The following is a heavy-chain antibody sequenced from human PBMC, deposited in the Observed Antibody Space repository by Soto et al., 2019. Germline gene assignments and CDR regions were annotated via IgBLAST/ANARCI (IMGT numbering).Heavy chain of an antibody. J-gene: IGHJ5*02. V-gene: IGHV3-11*01. CDR1: GFTFSDYY. Sequence: GGSLRLSCAASGFTFSDYYMSWIRQAPGKGLEWVSYISSSGSTIYYADSVKGRFTISRDNAKNSLYLQMNSLRAEDTAVYYCARDLRNNDFWSGYYTNWFDPWGQGTLVTVSS. CDR2: ISSSGSTI. CDR3: ARDLRNNDFWSGYYTNWFDP. D-gene: IGHD3-3*01.